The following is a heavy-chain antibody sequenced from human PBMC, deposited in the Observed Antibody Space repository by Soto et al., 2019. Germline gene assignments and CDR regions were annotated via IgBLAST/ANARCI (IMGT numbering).Heavy chain of an antibody. CDR2: IGTAGDT. V-gene: IGHV3-13*01. Sequence: GESLKISCAASGFTFSSYDMHWVRQATGKGLEWVSAIGTAGDTYYPGSVKGRFTISRENAKNSLYLQMNSLRAGDTAVYYCARDLGGSPEYYYYYGMDVGGQGTTVTVSS. D-gene: IGHD2-15*01. J-gene: IGHJ6*02. CDR1: GFTFSSYD. CDR3: ARDLGGSPEYYYYYGMDV.